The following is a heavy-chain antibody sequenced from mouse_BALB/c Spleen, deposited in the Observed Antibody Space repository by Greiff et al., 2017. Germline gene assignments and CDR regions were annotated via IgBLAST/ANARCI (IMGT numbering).Heavy chain of an antibody. Sequence: QVHVKQSGPGLVQPSQSLSITCTVSGFSLTSYGVHWVRQSPGKGLEWLGVIWSGGSTDYNAAFISRLSISKDNSKSQVFFKMNSLQANDTAIYYCASRYGYDRYYYAMDYWGQGTSVTVSS. CDR3: ASRYGYDRYYYAMDY. CDR1: GFSLTSYG. CDR2: IWSGGST. J-gene: IGHJ4*01. V-gene: IGHV2-2*02. D-gene: IGHD2-2*01.